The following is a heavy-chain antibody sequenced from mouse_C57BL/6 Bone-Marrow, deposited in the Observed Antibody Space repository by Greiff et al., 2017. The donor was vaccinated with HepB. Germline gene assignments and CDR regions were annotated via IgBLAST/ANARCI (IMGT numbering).Heavy chain of an antibody. CDR1: GYTFTSYW. Sequence: VQLQQPGAELVKPGASVKMSCKASGYTFTSYWITWVKQRPGKGLEWIGDIYPGSGSTNYNEKFKSKATLTVDTSSSTAYMQLSSLTSEDSAVYYCAREGITTVVVDYWGQGTTLTVSS. CDR3: AREGITTVVVDY. V-gene: IGHV1-55*01. CDR2: IYPGSGST. J-gene: IGHJ2*01. D-gene: IGHD1-1*01.